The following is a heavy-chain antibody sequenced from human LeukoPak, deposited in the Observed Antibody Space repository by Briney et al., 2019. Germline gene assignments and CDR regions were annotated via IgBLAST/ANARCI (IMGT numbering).Heavy chain of an antibody. J-gene: IGHJ4*02. D-gene: IGHD1-14*01. CDR1: GLTFSSYW. CDR2: INPGGSSI. V-gene: IGHV3-74*01. Sequence: GGSLRLSCAASGLTFSSYWMHCVRQVPGEWLVWVARINPGGSSITYADSMKGRFTITRDNAKNTLYLQMDSLRAEDTGVYYCARSNHADDYWGQGTLVTVSS. CDR3: ARSNHADDY.